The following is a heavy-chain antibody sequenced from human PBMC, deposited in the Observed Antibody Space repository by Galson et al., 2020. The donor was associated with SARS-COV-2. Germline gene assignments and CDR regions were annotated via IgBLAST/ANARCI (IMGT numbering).Heavy chain of an antibody. D-gene: IGHD4-17*01. CDR3: ARGTQQLTTVTVDDAFDI. CDR1: GAPLRSNDYY. Sequence: SETLSLTCTVSGAPLRSNDYYWSWVPPHPGKGLEWIGYVYYSGSAYHNPSLKSRLSMSVDTSRNQFSLRLSSVTAADTAVYYCARGTQQLTTVTVDDAFDIWGQGTTVTVSS. V-gene: IGHV4-30-4*01. CDR2: VYYSGSA. J-gene: IGHJ3*02.